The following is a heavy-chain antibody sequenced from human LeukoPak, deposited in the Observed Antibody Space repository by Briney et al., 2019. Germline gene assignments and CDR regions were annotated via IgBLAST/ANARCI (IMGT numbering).Heavy chain of an antibody. CDR2: ISGSGGHT. V-gene: IGHV3-23*01. Sequence: PGGSLRLSCAASGFTFSNYVMTWVRQAPGKGLEWVSAISGSGGHTYYADSVKGRFTISRENSINTVFLEMSSLRAEDTAIYYCAKDQSRVGASDPFDYWGQGILVTVSS. D-gene: IGHD1-26*01. CDR3: AKDQSRVGASDPFDY. J-gene: IGHJ4*02. CDR1: GFTFSNYV.